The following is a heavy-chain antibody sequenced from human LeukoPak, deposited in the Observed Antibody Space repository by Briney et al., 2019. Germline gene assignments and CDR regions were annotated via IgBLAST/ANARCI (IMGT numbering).Heavy chain of an antibody. CDR2: ISYDGSNK. CDR3: AKDPFDY. Sequence: PGWSLRLSCAASGFTFSSYGMHWVRQAPGKGLEWVAVISYDGSNKYYADSVKGRFTISRDNSKNTLYLQMNSLRAEDTAVYYCAKDPFDYWGQGTLVTVSS. V-gene: IGHV3-30*18. J-gene: IGHJ4*02. CDR1: GFTFSSYG.